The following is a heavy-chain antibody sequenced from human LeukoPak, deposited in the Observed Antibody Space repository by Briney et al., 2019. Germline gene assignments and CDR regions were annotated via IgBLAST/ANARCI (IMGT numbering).Heavy chain of an antibody. V-gene: IGHV1-69*02. CDR1: GGTLSSYT. Sequence: GASVKVSCKASGGTLSSYTISWVRQAPGQGLEWMGRIIPILGIANYAQKFQGRVTITADKSTSTAYMELSSLRSEDTAVYYCASSTGDPFRNYWGQGTLVTVSS. J-gene: IGHJ4*02. CDR2: IIPILGIA. D-gene: IGHD7-27*01. CDR3: ASSTGDPFRNY.